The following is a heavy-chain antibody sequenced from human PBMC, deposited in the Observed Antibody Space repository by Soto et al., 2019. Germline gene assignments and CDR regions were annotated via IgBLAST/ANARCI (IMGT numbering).Heavy chain of an antibody. Sequence: GASVKVSGKASGGTFSSYAISWVRQAPGQGLEWMGGIIPIFGTANYAQKFQGRVTITADKSTSTAYMELSSLRSEDTAVYYCARDRGDGYNLGYWGQGTLVTVSS. J-gene: IGHJ4*02. CDR2: IIPIFGTA. CDR1: GGTFSSYA. D-gene: IGHD5-12*01. CDR3: ARDRGDGYNLGY. V-gene: IGHV1-69*06.